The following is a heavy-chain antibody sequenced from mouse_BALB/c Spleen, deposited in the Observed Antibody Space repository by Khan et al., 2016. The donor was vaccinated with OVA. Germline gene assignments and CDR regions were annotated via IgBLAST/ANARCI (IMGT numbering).Heavy chain of an antibody. CDR1: GYTFTNYW. V-gene: IGHV1S132*01. CDR2: IFPGTGTT. CDR3: ARGYFGNYEFAY. Sequence: VQLQQSGAELVKPGASVKLSCKTSGYTFTNYWIQWVKQRPGQGLGWIGEIFPGTGTTYYNEDFKAKATLTIDTSSSTAYMQLSSLTSEVSAVYFCARGYFGNYEFAYWGQGTLVTVSA. D-gene: IGHD2-1*01. J-gene: IGHJ3*01.